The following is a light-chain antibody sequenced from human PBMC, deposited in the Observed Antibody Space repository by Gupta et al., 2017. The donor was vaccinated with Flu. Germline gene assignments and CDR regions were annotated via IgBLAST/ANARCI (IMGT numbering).Light chain of an antibody. V-gene: IGKV1-39*01. Sequence: GDRVTITCRASKSMSSYLDWYQQKPGKAPKLLIYAASSLQSGVPSRFSGSGSGTDFTLTISSLQPEDFATYYCQQSYTTPFTFGGGTKVEIK. CDR3: QQSYTTPFT. CDR1: KSMSSY. J-gene: IGKJ4*01. CDR2: AAS.